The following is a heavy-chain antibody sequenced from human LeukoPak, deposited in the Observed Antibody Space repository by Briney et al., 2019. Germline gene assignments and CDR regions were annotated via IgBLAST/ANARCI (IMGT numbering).Heavy chain of an antibody. V-gene: IGHV3-30-3*01. CDR1: GFTFSSYA. CDR3: ARDLLRYCSGGSCYSDAFDI. D-gene: IGHD2-15*01. CDR2: ISYDGSNK. J-gene: IGHJ3*02. Sequence: GGSLRLSCAASGFTFSSYAMHWVRQAPGKGLEWVAVISYDGSNKYYADSAKGRFTISRDNSKNTLYLQMNSLRAEDTAVYYCARDLLRYCSGGSCYSDAFDIWGQGTMVTVSS.